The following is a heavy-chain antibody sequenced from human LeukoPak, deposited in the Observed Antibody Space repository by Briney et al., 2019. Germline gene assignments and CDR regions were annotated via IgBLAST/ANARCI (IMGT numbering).Heavy chain of an antibody. CDR1: GFTFSSYS. CDR3: AGAVVGAGD. D-gene: IGHD1-26*01. CDR2: ISSSSSTI. J-gene: IGHJ4*02. Sequence: GGSLRLSCAASGFTFSSYSMNWVRQAPGKGLEWVSYISSSSSTIYYADSVKGRFTISRDNAKNSLYLQMNSLRAEDTAVYYCAGAVVGAGDWGQGTLVTVSS. V-gene: IGHV3-48*01.